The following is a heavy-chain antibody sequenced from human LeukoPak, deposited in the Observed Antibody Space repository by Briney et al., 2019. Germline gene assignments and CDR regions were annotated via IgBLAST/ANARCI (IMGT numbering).Heavy chain of an antibody. D-gene: IGHD6-19*01. J-gene: IGHJ4*02. Sequence: PGGSLRLSRAASGFTFSSYAMSWVRQAPGKGLEWVSAISGRDATTYYSDSVKGRFTISRDNSMNTLFLQMNSLRADDTAVYYCAKPRDTIGWYYFDYWGQGTLVTVSS. CDR2: ISGRDATT. CDR3: AKPRDTIGWYYFDY. CDR1: GFTFSSYA. V-gene: IGHV3-23*01.